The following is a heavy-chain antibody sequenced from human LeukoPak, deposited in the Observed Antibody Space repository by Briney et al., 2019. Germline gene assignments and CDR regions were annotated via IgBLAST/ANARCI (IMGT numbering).Heavy chain of an antibody. D-gene: IGHD3-9*01. CDR2: ISSSSSYI. CDR1: GFTFSSYS. V-gene: IGHV3-21*01. CDR3: ARVGGYDILTGYYSYFDY. Sequence: GGSLRLSCAASGFTFSSYSMNWVRQAPGKGLEVVSSISSSSSYIYYADSVKRRFTISRDNAKNSLYLQMNSLRAEDTAVYYFARVGGYDILTGYYSYFDYWGQGTLVTVSS. J-gene: IGHJ4*02.